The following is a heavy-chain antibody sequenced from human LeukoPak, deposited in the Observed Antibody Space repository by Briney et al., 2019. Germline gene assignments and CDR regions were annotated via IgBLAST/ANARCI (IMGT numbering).Heavy chain of an antibody. CDR2: IYTSGST. V-gene: IGHV4-61*02. D-gene: IGHD6-6*01. J-gene: IGHJ4*02. CDR3: ARVGAALSFDY. CDR1: GGSISSGSYY. Sequence: KPSETLSLTCTVSGGSISSGSYYWSWIRQPAGKGLEWIGRIYTSGSTNYNPSLKRRVTISVDTSKNQFSLKLSSVTAADTAVYYCARVGAALSFDYWGQGTLVTVSS.